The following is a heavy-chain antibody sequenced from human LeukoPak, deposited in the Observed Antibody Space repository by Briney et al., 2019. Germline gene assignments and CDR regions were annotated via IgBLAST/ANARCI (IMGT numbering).Heavy chain of an antibody. Sequence: PGGSLRLSCAASGFTFSSYGMHWVRQATGKGLEWVSGIGTAGEIYYPGSVKGRFTISRENAKNSLYLQMNSLRAGDTAVYYCARGLFRFCSSGSCLSPFDYWGQGTLVTVSS. CDR3: ARGLFRFCSSGSCLSPFDY. CDR1: GFTFSSYG. J-gene: IGHJ4*02. CDR2: IGTAGEI. V-gene: IGHV3-13*01. D-gene: IGHD2-15*01.